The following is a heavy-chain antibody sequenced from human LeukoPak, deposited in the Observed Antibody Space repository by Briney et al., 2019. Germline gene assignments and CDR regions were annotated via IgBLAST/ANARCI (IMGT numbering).Heavy chain of an antibody. J-gene: IGHJ4*02. CDR3: ARVNFLYWRRSPRLFDY. D-gene: IGHD2/OR15-2a*01. V-gene: IGHV1-2*02. CDR2: INPNDGDT. Sequence: ASVKVSCKASGYTFTDYYMHWVRQAPGQGFEWMGWINPNDGDTNYAQKFQGRVTMTRDTSISTAHTEVSRLRSDDTAVYYCARVNFLYWRRSPRLFDYWGQGTLVTVSS. CDR1: GYTFTDYY.